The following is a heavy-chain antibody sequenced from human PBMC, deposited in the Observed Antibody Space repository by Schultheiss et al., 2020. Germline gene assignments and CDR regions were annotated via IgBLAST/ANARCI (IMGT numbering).Heavy chain of an antibody. CDR3: ARDRVGYCSSTSCYPYYYYGMDV. CDR2: ISAYNGNT. V-gene: IGHV1-18*01. Sequence: ASVKVSCKASGYTFTSYGISWVRQAPGQGLEWMGWISAYNGNTNYAQKLQGRVTMTTDTSTSTAYMELRSLRSDDTAVYYCARDRVGYCSSTSCYPYYYYGMDVWGQGTTVTVSS. J-gene: IGHJ6*02. CDR1: GYTFTSYG. D-gene: IGHD2-2*01.